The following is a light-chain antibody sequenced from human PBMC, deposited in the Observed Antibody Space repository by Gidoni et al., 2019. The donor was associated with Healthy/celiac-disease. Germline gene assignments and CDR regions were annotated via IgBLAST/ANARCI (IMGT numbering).Light chain of an antibody. CDR2: GAS. CDR3: QQRLT. J-gene: IGKJ4*01. Sequence: EIVLTQSPGTLSLSPGERAPLSCRASQSVSSSYLAWYQQKPGQAPRLLIYGASSRATGIPDRFSGSGSGTDFTLTISRLEPEDFAVYYCQQRLTFGGGTKVEIK. V-gene: IGKV3-20*01. CDR1: QSVSSSY.